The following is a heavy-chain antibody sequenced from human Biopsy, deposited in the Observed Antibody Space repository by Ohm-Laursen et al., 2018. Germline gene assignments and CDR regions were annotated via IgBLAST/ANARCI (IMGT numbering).Heavy chain of an antibody. CDR2: IYYNGST. D-gene: IGHD3/OR15-3a*01. Sequence: SDTLSLTCTVSGGSVSGYYWSWIRQPPGKGLEWIGYIYYNGSTNYNPSLKSRVTISVDTSKNQFSLKLNPVTAADTAVYSCARHSPAPNWTFDYWGQGTQVTVSS. CDR3: ARHSPAPNWTFDY. CDR1: GGSVSGYY. V-gene: IGHV4-59*08. J-gene: IGHJ4*02.